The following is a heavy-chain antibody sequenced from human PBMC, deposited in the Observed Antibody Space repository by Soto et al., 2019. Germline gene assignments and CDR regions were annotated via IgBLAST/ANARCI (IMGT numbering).Heavy chain of an antibody. Sequence: QVQLVESGGGVVQPGRSLRLSCAASGVTFSSYGMQWVRQAPGKGLEWVAVISYEGSVQYYADSVKGRVTISRDNSKNTVYLEMNRLRADDTAVYYCAKEAVLFGASYGSYLDVWGQGTTVTVSS. CDR2: ISYEGSVQ. D-gene: IGHD3-16*01. CDR3: AKEAVLFGASYGSYLDV. J-gene: IGHJ6*02. V-gene: IGHV3-30*18. CDR1: GVTFSSYG.